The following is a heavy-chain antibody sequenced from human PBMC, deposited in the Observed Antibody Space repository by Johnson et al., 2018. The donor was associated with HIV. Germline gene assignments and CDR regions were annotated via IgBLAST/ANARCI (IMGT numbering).Heavy chain of an antibody. V-gene: IGHV3-20*04. J-gene: IGHJ3*02. CDR2: INWNGGST. Sequence: VQLLESGGGVVRPGGSLRLSCATSGFTFDDYGMSWVRQAPGKGLEWVSGINWNGGSTGYADSVKGRFTISRDNAKNSLYLQMNSLRAEDTALYYCARDFVAFGECTAFDIWGQGTMVTVSS. CDR3: ARDFVAFGECTAFDI. D-gene: IGHD3-10*01. CDR1: GFTFDDYG.